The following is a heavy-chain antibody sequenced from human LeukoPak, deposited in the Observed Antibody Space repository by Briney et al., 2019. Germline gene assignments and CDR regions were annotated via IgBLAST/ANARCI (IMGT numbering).Heavy chain of an antibody. CDR2: MNPNSGGT. V-gene: IGHV1-2*02. D-gene: IGHD3-16*01. J-gene: IGHJ4*02. CDR3: ARDNYNWGNDY. CDR1: TYTFTDYY. Sequence: ASVKVSCKASTYTFTDYYMHWVRQAPGQGLEWMGWMNPNSGGTYYAQKFQGRVTMTRDTSISTAYMELSRLTSDDTAVYYCARDNYNWGNDYWGQGTLVTVSS.